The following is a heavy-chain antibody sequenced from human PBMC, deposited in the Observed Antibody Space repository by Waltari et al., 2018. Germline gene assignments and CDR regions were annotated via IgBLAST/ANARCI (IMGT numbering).Heavy chain of an antibody. V-gene: IGHV4-34*01. D-gene: IGHD1-7*01. CDR3: ARGRNWNYVHYFDY. CDR1: GGSFSGYY. Sequence: QVQLQQWGAGLLKPSETLSLTCAVYGGSFSGYYWNWIRQPPGKGLEWIGEINHSGSTNYNPSLKSRVTISVDTSKNQFSLKLSSVTAADTAVYYCARGRNWNYVHYFDYWGQGTLVTVSS. J-gene: IGHJ4*02. CDR2: INHSGST.